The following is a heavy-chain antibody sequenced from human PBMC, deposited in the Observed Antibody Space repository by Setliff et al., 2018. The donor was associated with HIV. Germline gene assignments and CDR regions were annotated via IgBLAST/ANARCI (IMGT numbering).Heavy chain of an antibody. CDR3: ARAMNLGATYNWFDP. CDR2: MNPNSGNT. D-gene: IGHD3-16*01. J-gene: IGHJ5*02. Sequence: ASVKVSCKASGYTFTSCFMHWVRQAPGQGLEWMGWMNPNSGNTGYAQKFQGRVTMTRNTSISTAYMELSSLRSEDTAVYYCARAMNLGATYNWFDPWGQGTLVTVSS. V-gene: IGHV1-8*02. CDR1: GYTFTSCF.